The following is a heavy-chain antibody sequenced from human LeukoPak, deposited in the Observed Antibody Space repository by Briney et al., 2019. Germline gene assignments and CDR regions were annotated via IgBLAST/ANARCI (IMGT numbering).Heavy chain of an antibody. V-gene: IGHV3-23*01. Sequence: GGSLRLSCAASGFTFSSYAMSWVRQAPGKGLEWVSAISGSGGSTYYADSVKGRFTISRDNSKNTLYLQMNSLRAEDTAVYYCAKDRAAAGTPSCGFDYWGQGTLVTVSS. D-gene: IGHD6-13*01. CDR1: GFTFSSYA. CDR3: AKDRAAAGTPSCGFDY. CDR2: ISGSGGST. J-gene: IGHJ4*02.